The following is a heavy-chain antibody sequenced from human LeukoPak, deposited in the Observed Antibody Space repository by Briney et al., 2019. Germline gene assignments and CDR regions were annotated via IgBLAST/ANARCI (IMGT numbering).Heavy chain of an antibody. CDR2: IKTGGIGT. D-gene: IGHD2-21*02. CDR3: ARSCDDDCYHKVPGDF. J-gene: IGHJ4*02. CDR1: GFNFNKYW. V-gene: IGHV3-74*03. Sequence: PGGSLRLSCAASGFNFNKYWMQWVRQAPGKGLEWVSRIKTGGIGTTYADSVKGRFTISRDNAKNMMFLEMNSLRAEDTAVYYCARSCDDDCYHKVPGDFWGQGTLVTVSS.